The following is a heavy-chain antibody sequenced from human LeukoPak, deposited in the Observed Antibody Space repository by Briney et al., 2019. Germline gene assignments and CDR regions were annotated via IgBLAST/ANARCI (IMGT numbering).Heavy chain of an antibody. CDR2: IGASGEST. J-gene: IGHJ3*01. D-gene: IGHD5-24*01. CDR1: GFTFSVAA. V-gene: IGHV3-23*01. Sequence: GGSLRLSCAASGFTFSVAAMTWVRQAPGKGLEWVSLIGASGESTYYADSVKGRFTISRNNSKNTLSLQMNSLRVEDTAMYFCAKDIQLSTWGLGTMVTVSS. CDR3: AKDIQLST.